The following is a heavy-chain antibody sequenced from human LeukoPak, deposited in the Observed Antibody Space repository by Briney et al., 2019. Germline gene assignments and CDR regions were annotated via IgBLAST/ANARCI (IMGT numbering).Heavy chain of an antibody. CDR2: INQGGRYK. CDR1: GFTFSGHW. CDR3: TRDRSRAEDD. Sequence: PGGSQRLFYAASGFTFSGHWMSWVRQAPGKGLEWVANINQGGRYKYYVDSVEGRFTISRDNANNLLYLQMNSLRGEDTAVYYCTRDRSRAEDDWGQGTLVTVSS. D-gene: IGHD1-14*01. V-gene: IGHV3-7*01. J-gene: IGHJ4*02.